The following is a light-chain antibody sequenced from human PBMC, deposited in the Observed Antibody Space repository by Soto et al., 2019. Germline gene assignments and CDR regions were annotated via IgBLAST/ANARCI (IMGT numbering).Light chain of an antibody. CDR1: QSLVYSDGDTY. CDR2: QVS. J-gene: IGKJ5*01. V-gene: IGKV2-30*01. CDR3: MQNTHWPIT. Sequence: DVVMTQSPLSLPVTLGQPAAISCRSNQSLVYSDGDTYLSWFQRRPGQSPRRLLSQVSNRDSGVPDRSSGSGSGTDFTLKISSVEADDVAVYYCMQNTHWPITFGQGTRLENK.